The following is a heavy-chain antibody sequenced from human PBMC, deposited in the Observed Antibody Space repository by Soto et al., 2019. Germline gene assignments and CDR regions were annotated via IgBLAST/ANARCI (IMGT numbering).Heavy chain of an antibody. CDR1: GYTFTYRY. CDR3: ASDGLLVARAAAGKSAHYYYGMDV. CDR2: ITPFNGNT. J-gene: IGHJ6*04. D-gene: IGHD6-13*01. Sequence: SVKVSCKASGYTFTYRYLHWVRQAPGQALEWMGWITPFNGNTNYAQKFQDRVTITRDRSMSTAYMELSSLRSEDTAMYYCASDGLLVARAAAGKSAHYYYGMDVWGKGTKVTVPS. V-gene: IGHV1-45*02.